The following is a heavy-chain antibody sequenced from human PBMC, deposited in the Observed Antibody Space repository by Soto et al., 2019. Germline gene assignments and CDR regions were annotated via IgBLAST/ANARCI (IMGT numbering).Heavy chain of an antibody. J-gene: IGHJ4*02. V-gene: IGHV4-30-4*01. D-gene: IGHD2-2*02. CDR1: GGSISSGDYY. CDR2: IYYSGST. CDR3: ARIPGAPYDFDY. Sequence: SETLSLTCIVSGGSISSGDYYWSWIRQPPGKGLEWIGYIYYSGSTYYNPSLKSRVTISVDTSKNQFSLKLSSVTAADTAVYYCARIPGAPYDFDYWGQGTLVTVSS.